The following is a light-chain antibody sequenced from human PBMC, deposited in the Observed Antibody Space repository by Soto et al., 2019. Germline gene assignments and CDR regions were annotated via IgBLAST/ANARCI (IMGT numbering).Light chain of an antibody. CDR1: QDISNF. CDR2: GAS. CDR3: QKYNSAPFT. J-gene: IGKJ3*01. Sequence: DIQMTQSPSSLSASVGDRVTITCRASQDISNFLVWFQQKPGKVPNLLIYGASTLQSGVPSRFSGSGSGTDFTLTISSLQPEDVATYFCQKYNSAPFTVGPGNTVDIK. V-gene: IGKV1-27*01.